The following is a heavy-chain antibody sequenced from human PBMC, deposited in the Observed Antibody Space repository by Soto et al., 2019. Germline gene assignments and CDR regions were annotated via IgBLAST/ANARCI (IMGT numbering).Heavy chain of an antibody. D-gene: IGHD2-2*01. V-gene: IGHV3-7*01. CDR3: ARDSAYCRSTSCYLSYYYDMDV. J-gene: IGHJ6*03. CDR2: IKQDGSEK. Sequence: EVQVVESGGGLVQPGGSLRLSCAASGFTFSNHWMTWVRQAPGKGLEWVANIKQDGSEKYYVDSVKGRFTLSRDNAKNSLYLQMNSLRAEDTAVYYCARDSAYCRSTSCYLSYYYDMDVWGKGTTVTVSS. CDR1: GFTFSNHW.